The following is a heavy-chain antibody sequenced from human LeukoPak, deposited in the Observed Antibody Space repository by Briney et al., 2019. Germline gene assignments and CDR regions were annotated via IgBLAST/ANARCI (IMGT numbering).Heavy chain of an antibody. Sequence: PSETLSLTCTVSGGSISSSSYYWGWIRQPPGKGLEWIGSIYYSGSTYYNPSLKSRVTISVDTSKNQFSLKLSSVTAADTAVYYCAGEDFTIFGVPFDCWGQGTLVTVSS. J-gene: IGHJ4*02. CDR2: IYYSGST. CDR3: AGEDFTIFGVPFDC. CDR1: GGSISSSSYY. D-gene: IGHD3-3*01. V-gene: IGHV4-39*02.